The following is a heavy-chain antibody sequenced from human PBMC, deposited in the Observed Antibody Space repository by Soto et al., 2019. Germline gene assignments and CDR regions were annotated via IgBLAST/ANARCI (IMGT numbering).Heavy chain of an antibody. D-gene: IGHD3-3*01. CDR3: ARVGRYDFWSGYYF. J-gene: IGHJ4*02. CDR2: IYYSGST. CDR1: GGSISSISYY. Sequence: AETLSLTCTVSGGSISSISYYWGWIRHPPGKGLEWIGSIYYSGSTYYNPSLKSRVTISVDTSKNQFSLKLSSVTAADTAVYYCARVGRYDFWSGYYFWGQGTLVTVSS. V-gene: IGHV4-39*07.